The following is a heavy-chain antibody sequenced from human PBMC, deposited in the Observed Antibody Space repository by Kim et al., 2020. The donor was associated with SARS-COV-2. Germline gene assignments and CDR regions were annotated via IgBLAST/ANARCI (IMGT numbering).Heavy chain of an antibody. D-gene: IGHD3-16*01. CDR2: T. Sequence: TYYPGSVKGRFTISRENAKNSLYLQMNSLRAGDTAVYYCARVLGPYGMDVWGQGTTVTVSS. V-gene: IGHV3-13*01. J-gene: IGHJ6*02. CDR3: ARVLGPYGMDV.